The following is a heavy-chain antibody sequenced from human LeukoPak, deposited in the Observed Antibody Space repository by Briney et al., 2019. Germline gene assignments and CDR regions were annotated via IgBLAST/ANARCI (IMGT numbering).Heavy chain of an antibody. Sequence: SETLSLTCTVSGGSVSSGSYYWSWIRQPPGKGLEWIGYIYYSGSTNYNPSLKSRVTISVDTSKNQFSLKLSSVTAADTAVYYCARGTRGYSYGYVAYWGQGTLVTVPS. CDR3: ARGTRGYSYGYVAY. V-gene: IGHV4-61*01. J-gene: IGHJ4*02. CDR2: IYYSGST. CDR1: GGSVSSGSYY. D-gene: IGHD5-18*01.